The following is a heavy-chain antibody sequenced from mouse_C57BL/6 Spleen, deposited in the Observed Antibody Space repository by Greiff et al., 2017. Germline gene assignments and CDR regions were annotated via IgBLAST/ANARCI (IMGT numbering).Heavy chain of an antibody. CDR1: GFTFSDFY. CDR2: SRNKANDYTT. J-gene: IGHJ4*01. CDR3: ARDAYGSSYDAMDY. V-gene: IGHV7-1*01. Sequence: VKLVESGGGLVQSGRSLRLSCATSGFTFSDFYMEWFRQAPGKGLEWIAASRNKANDYTTEYSASVKGRFIVSRDTSQSILYLQMNALRAEDTAIYYCARDAYGSSYDAMDYWGQGTSVTVSS. D-gene: IGHD1-1*01.